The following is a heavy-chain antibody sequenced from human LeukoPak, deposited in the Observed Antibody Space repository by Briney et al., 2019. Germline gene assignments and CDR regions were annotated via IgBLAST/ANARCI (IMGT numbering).Heavy chain of an antibody. CDR2: ISHSGST. CDR1: GGSFSGYY. Sequence: PSETLSLTCAVYGGSFSGYYWSWIRQPPGKGLEWIGEISHSGSTNYNPSLKSRVTISVDTSKNQFSLKLSSVTAADTAVYYCASLPPDDYYDSSGYLDYWGQGTLVTVSS. CDR3: ASLPPDDYYDSSGYLDY. J-gene: IGHJ4*02. V-gene: IGHV4-34*01. D-gene: IGHD3-22*01.